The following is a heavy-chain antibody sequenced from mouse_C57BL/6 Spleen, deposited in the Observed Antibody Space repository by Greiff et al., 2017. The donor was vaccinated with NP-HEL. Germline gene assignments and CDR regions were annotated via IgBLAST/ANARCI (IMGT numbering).Heavy chain of an antibody. J-gene: IGHJ4*01. V-gene: IGHV1-53*01. CDR2: INPSNGGT. CDR1: GYTFTSYW. Sequence: QVQLQQPGTELVKPGASVKLSCKASGYTFTSYWMHWVKQRPGQGLEWIGNINPSNGGTNYNEKFKSKATLTVDKSSSTAYLQLSGLTSEDSAVYYCAREGMVKDAMDYWGQGTSVTVSS. D-gene: IGHD2-2*01. CDR3: AREGMVKDAMDY.